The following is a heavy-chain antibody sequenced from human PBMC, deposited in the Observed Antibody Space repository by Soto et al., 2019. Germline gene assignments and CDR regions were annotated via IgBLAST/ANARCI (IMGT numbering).Heavy chain of an antibody. J-gene: IGHJ6*02. V-gene: IGHV3-30*18. Sequence: VQLVESGGGVVQPGRSLRLSCVASGFTFSSYGMHWVRQAPGKGLEWVAVISYDGSRKLSADSVKGRFTISRDNSKNTLFLQMNSLRPEDTAVYYCAKGVELWYYYYGMDVWGQGTTVIVSS. CDR1: GFTFSSYG. CDR2: ISYDGSRK. CDR3: AKGVELWYYYYGMDV. D-gene: IGHD3-16*01.